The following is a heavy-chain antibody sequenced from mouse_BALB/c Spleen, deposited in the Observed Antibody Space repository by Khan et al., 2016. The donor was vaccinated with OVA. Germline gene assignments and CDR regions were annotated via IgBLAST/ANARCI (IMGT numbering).Heavy chain of an antibody. CDR3: ASHLTGSFDY. D-gene: IGHD4-1*01. CDR2: ISSGGDYT. J-gene: IGHJ3*01. V-gene: IGHV5-6*01. Sequence: EVELVESGGDLVKPGGSLKLSCAASGFTFSSYSMSWVRQTPDKRLEWVASISSGGDYTYFPDSVKGRFTISRDNADNALYLQMSSLRSEDTAMYFCASHLTGSFDYWGQGNLVTVSA. CDR1: GFTFSSYS.